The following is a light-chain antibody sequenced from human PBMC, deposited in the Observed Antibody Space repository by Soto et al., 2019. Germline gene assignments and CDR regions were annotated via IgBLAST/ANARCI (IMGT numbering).Light chain of an antibody. CDR3: QQHNDSPPFG. J-gene: IGKJ3*01. V-gene: IGKV3-15*01. Sequence: EIVMTQSPATLSVSPGDRATLSCRASQSVSSNLAWYQQKPGQAPRLLIYGASTRDTGIPARFSGSGSGTEFTLTISSLQSEDFAVYYCQQHNDSPPFGIGPWTKVDI. CDR1: QSVSSN. CDR2: GAS.